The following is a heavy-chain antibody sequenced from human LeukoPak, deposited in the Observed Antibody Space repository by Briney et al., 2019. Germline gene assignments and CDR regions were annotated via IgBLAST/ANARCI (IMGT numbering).Heavy chain of an antibody. CDR2: VKQDGSEK. D-gene: IGHD6-19*01. J-gene: IGHJ3*02. V-gene: IGHV3-7*01. CDR3: ASRRSGWPNDAFDI. CDR1: EFTFSNYW. Sequence: PGGSLRLSCEASEFTFSNYWMSWVRQAPGKGLEWVANVKQDGSEKYYVDSVKGRFTISRDNAKNSAYLQMDSLRAEDTAVYYCASRRSGWPNDAFDIWGQGTMVTVTS.